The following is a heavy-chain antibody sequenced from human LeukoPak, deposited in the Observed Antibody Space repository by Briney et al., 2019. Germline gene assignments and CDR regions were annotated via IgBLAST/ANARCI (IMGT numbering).Heavy chain of an antibody. CDR2: IYYSGST. CDR1: GGSISSSSYY. J-gene: IGHJ4*02. Sequence: SETLSLTCTVSGGSISSSSYYWGWIRQPPGKGLEWIGSIYYSGSTYYNPSLKSRVTISVDTSKNQFSLKLSSVTAADTAVYYCARGLDRLGYYFDYWGQGNLVTVSS. CDR3: ARGLDRLGYYFDY. V-gene: IGHV4-39*01. D-gene: IGHD1-1*01.